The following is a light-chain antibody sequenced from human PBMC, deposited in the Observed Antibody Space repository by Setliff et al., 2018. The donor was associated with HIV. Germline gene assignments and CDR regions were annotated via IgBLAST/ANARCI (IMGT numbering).Light chain of an antibody. Sequence: QSALTQPRSVSGSPGQSVTIFCSGSSTTFGTYNYVSWYQQQPGKAPRLIIYDVSERPPGVPDRFSGSKSGNTASLTISGLQAEDEADYYCCSNEARPTFYDFGSGTKVTVL. V-gene: IGLV2-11*01. CDR1: STTFGTYNY. J-gene: IGLJ1*01. CDR3: CSNEARPTFYD. CDR2: DVS.